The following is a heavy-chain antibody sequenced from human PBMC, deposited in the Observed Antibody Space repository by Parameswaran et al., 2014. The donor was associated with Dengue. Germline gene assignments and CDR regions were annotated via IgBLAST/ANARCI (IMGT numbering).Heavy chain of an antibody. D-gene: IGHD3-3*01. V-gene: IGHV1-69*01. J-gene: IGHJ6*02. CDR2: IIPIFGTA. CDR3: ASRVPIFGVVPSYYYGMDV. Sequence: WVRQAPGQGLEWMGGIIPIFGTANYAQKFQGRVTITADESTSTAYMELSSLRSEDTAVYYCASRVPIFGVVPSYYYGMDVWGQGTTVTVSS.